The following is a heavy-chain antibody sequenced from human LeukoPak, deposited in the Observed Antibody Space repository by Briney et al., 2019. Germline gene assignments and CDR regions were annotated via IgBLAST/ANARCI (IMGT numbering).Heavy chain of an antibody. CDR1: GFTFSSYA. V-gene: IGHV3-23*01. Sequence: GGSLRLSCAASGFTFSSYAISWVRQAPGKGLEWVSSISGGGGVTYYADSVKGRFTTSRHNSKNTLYLQVNSLRAEDTAVYYCARDIRVAAAGTDWFDPWGQGTLVTVSS. CDR2: ISGGGGVT. D-gene: IGHD6-13*01. CDR3: ARDIRVAAAGTDWFDP. J-gene: IGHJ5*02.